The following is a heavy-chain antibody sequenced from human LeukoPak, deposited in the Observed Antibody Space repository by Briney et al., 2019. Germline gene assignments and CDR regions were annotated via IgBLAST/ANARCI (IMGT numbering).Heavy chain of an antibody. J-gene: IGHJ5*02. Sequence: PGGSLRLSCAASGFIVSSYWMTWVRQAPGKGLEWVADIKQDGSEKYYVDSVKGRFTISRDNAKNSLYLQMNSLRAEDTAVYYCARDVLVVVPVASYRVQRSWFDPWGQGTLVTVSS. D-gene: IGHD2-2*01. CDR2: IKQDGSEK. CDR3: ARDVLVVVPVASYRVQRSWFDP. V-gene: IGHV3-7*01. CDR1: GFIVSSYW.